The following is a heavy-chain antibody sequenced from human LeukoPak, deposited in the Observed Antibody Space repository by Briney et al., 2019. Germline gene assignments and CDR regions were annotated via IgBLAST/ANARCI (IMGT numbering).Heavy chain of an antibody. V-gene: IGHV3-30*02. Sequence: GGSLRLSCAASGFTFSSYGMHWVRQAPGKGLGWVSFINYNGRNNYYADSVKGRFTISRDSSKNTLSLQMNSLRDEDTAVYYCAKDSPIYYIDYWGQGTLVTVSS. CDR3: AKDSPIYYIDY. CDR2: INYNGRNN. D-gene: IGHD3-10*01. CDR1: GFTFSSYG. J-gene: IGHJ4*02.